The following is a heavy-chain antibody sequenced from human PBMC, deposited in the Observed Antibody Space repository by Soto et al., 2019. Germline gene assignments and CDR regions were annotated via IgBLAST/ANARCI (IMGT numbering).Heavy chain of an antibody. CDR1: GFTHNSYW. CDR2: ISPDGSGA. J-gene: IGHJ5*02. CDR3: ARGAVAGQVVALFDP. V-gene: IGHV3-74*03. D-gene: IGHD6-19*01. Sequence: GGSLRLSCAASGFTHNSYWMHWVRQAPGMGLVWVSRISPDGSGATYADSVKGRFTISRDDAKNTLYLQMNSLRVEDTAVYHCARGAVAGQVVALFDPWGQGTLVTVSS.